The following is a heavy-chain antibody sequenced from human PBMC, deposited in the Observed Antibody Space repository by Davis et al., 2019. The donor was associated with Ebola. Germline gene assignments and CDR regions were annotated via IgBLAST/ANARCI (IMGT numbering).Heavy chain of an antibody. CDR2: MNPNSGNT. Sequence: ASVKVSCKASGYTFTSYDINWVRQATGQGLEWMGWMNPNSGNTGYAQKFQGRVTMTRNTSISTAYMELSSLRSEDTAVYYCCRTRVVMGYYYYGMDVWGQGTTVTVSS. V-gene: IGHV1-8*01. D-gene: IGHD3-22*01. J-gene: IGHJ6*02. CDR1: GYTFTSYD. CDR3: CRTRVVMGYYYYGMDV.